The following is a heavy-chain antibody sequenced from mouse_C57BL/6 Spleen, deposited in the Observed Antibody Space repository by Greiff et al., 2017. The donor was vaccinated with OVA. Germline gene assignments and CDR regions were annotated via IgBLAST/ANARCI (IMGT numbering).Heavy chain of an antibody. CDR3: ARDGDYDEDY. V-gene: IGHV3-6*01. CDR1: GYSITSGYY. Sequence: EVKLQESGPGLVKPSQSLSLTCSVTGYSITSGYYWNWIRQFPGNKLEWMGYISYDGSNNYNPSLKNRISITRDTSKNQFFLKLNSVTTEDTATYYCARDGDYDEDYWGQGTTLTVSS. CDR2: ISYDGSN. D-gene: IGHD2-4*01. J-gene: IGHJ2*01.